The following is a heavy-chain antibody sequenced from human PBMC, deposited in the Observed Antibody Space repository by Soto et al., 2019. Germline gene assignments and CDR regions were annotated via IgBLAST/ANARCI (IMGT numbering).Heavy chain of an antibody. Sequence: GASVKVSCKASGYTFTSYAMHWVRRAPGQRLEWMGWINAGNGNTKYSQKFQGRVTITRDTSASTAYMELSSLRSEDTAVYYCARESPTIGGGGTGFDYWGQGALVTVSS. CDR2: INAGNGNT. J-gene: IGHJ4*02. V-gene: IGHV1-3*01. CDR3: ARESPTIGGGGTGFDY. CDR1: GYTFTSYA. D-gene: IGHD6-13*01.